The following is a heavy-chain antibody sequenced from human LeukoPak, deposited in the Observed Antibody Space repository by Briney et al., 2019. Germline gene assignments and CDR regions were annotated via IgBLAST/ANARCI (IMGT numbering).Heavy chain of an antibody. J-gene: IGHJ4*02. CDR1: GFTFSSYA. CDR2: ISSNGGST. CDR3: VKDRRDSSGWSPFYYFDY. Sequence: GGSLRLSCSASGFTFSSYAMHWVRQAPGEGLEYVSAISSNGGSTYYADSVKGRFTISRDNSKNTLYLQMSSLRAEDTAVYYCVKDRRDSSGWSPFYYFDYWGQGTLVTVSS. D-gene: IGHD6-19*01. V-gene: IGHV3-64D*06.